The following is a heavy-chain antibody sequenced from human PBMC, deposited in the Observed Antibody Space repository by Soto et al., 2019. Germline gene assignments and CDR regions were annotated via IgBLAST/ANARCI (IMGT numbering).Heavy chain of an antibody. Sequence: SVKVSCKASGFTFTSSAVQWVRQARGQRLEWIGWIVVGSGDTNYAQKFQERVTITRDMSTSTAYMELSSLRSEDTAVYYCAAGPSTPGEVYYYYYGMDVWGQGTTVTVSS. CDR1: GFTFTSSA. J-gene: IGHJ6*02. CDR3: AAGPSTPGEVYYYYYGMDV. D-gene: IGHD3-10*01. V-gene: IGHV1-58*01. CDR2: IVVGSGDT.